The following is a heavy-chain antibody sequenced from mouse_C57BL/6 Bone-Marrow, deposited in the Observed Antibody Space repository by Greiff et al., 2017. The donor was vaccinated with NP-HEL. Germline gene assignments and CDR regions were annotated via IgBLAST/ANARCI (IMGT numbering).Heavy chain of an antibody. CDR1: GYTFTSYW. CDR2: IHPSDSDT. CDR3: ARDYDFWYFDV. D-gene: IGHD2-4*01. V-gene: IGHV1-74*01. J-gene: IGHJ1*03. Sequence: VQLQQSGPELVKPGASVKVSCKASGYTFTSYWMHWVKQRPGQGLEWIGRIHPSDSDTNYNQKFKGKATLTVDKSSSTAYMHLSSLTSEYSAVYYCARDYDFWYFDVWGTGTTVTVSS.